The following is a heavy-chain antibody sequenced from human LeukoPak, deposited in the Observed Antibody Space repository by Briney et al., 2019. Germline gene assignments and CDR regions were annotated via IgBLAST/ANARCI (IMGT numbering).Heavy chain of an antibody. D-gene: IGHD6-13*01. V-gene: IGHV3-23*01. CDR2: ISGSGGST. CDR3: ARDGYSFNSGAFDI. J-gene: IGHJ3*02. CDR1: GFTFSSYA. Sequence: GGSLRLSCAASGFTFSSYAMSWVRQAPGKGLEWVSAISGSGGSTYYADSVKGRFTISRDNAENTLYLQMNSLRVEDTAVYYCARDGYSFNSGAFDIWGQGTMVTVSS.